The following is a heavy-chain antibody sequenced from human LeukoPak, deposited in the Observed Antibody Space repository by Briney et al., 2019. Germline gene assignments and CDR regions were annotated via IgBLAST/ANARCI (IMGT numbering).Heavy chain of an antibody. D-gene: IGHD3-22*01. CDR3: AKTYDSSGYYVYWGYFDY. CDR1: GFTFSSYG. V-gene: IGHV3-23*01. J-gene: IGHJ4*02. CDR2: ISGSGGST. Sequence: GGSLRLSCAASGFTFSSYGMSWVRQAPGKGLEWVSAISGSGGSTYYADSVKGRFTISRDNSKNTLYLQMNSLRAEDTAVYYCAKTYDSSGYYVYWGYFDYWGQGTLVTVYS.